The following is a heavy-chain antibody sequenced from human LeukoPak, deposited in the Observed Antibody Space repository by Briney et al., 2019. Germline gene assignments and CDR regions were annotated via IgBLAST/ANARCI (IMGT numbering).Heavy chain of an antibody. CDR2: IYYSGST. CDR3: ARAPDYDFWSGYSYYFDY. Sequence: SETLSLTCTVSGGSISSSSYYWGWIRQPPGKGLEWIGSIYYSGSTYYNPSLKSRVTISVDTSKNQFSLKVSSVTAADTAVYYCARAPDYDFWSGYSYYFDYWGQGTLVTVSS. D-gene: IGHD3-3*01. V-gene: IGHV4-39*07. CDR1: GGSISSSSYY. J-gene: IGHJ4*02.